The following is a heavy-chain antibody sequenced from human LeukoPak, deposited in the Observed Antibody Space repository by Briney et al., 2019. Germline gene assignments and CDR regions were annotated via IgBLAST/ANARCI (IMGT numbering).Heavy chain of an antibody. CDR2: INHSGST. V-gene: IGHV4-39*07. CDR3: ATAHGAVITTSFDY. J-gene: IGHJ4*02. Sequence: SQTLSLTCTVSGGSISSGSYYWSWIRQPPGKGLEWIGEINHSGSTNYNPSLKSRVTISVDTSKNQFSLKLSSVTAADTAVYYCATAHGAVITTSFDYWGQGTLVTVSS. D-gene: IGHD3-22*01. CDR1: GGSISSGSYY.